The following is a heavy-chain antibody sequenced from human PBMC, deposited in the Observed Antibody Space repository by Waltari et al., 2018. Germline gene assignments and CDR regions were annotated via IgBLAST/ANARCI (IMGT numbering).Heavy chain of an antibody. J-gene: IGHJ4*02. CDR2: INPSGST. Sequence: QVQLQQWGAGLLKPSETLSLTCAVSGGSHSSYYCSWVRQPPGKGLEWVGEINPSGSTDYNPSLKSPVNRSVDTSKNQFSLNLNSVTAADTAVYYCARGEDAYKGGNNCGQGTLVTVSS. V-gene: IGHV4-34*01. D-gene: IGHD3-16*01. CDR3: ARGEDAYKGGNN. CDR1: GGSHSSYY.